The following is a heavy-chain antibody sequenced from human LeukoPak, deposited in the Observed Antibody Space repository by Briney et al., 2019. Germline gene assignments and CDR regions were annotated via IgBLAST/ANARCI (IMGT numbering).Heavy chain of an antibody. CDR3: AKDFDGSTWFGRNYMDV. CDR2: IRYDGSNK. V-gene: IGHV3-30*02. CDR1: GFTFSSYG. Sequence: GGSLRLSCAASGFTFSSYGMHWVRQAPGKGLEWVAFIRYDGSNKYYADSVKGRFTISRDNSKNTLYLQMNSLRAEDTAVNYCAKDFDGSTWFGRNYMDVWGKGTTVTVSS. J-gene: IGHJ6*03. D-gene: IGHD6-13*01.